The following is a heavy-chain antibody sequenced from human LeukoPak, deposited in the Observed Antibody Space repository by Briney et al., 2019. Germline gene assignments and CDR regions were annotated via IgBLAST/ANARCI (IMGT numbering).Heavy chain of an antibody. CDR3: AREVGQQLVPYYFDY. V-gene: IGHV3-48*03. CDR1: GFTFSSYE. J-gene: IGHJ4*02. Sequence: GGSLRLSCAASGFTFSSYEMNWVRQAPGKGLEWVSYISSSGSTIYYADSVKGRFTISRDNAKNSLYLQMNSLRAEDTAVYYCAREVGQQLVPYYFDYWGQGTLVTVSA. CDR2: ISSSGSTI. D-gene: IGHD6-13*01.